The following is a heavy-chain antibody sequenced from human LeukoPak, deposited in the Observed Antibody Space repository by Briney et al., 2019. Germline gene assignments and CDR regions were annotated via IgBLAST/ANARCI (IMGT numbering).Heavy chain of an antibody. J-gene: IGHJ4*02. CDR2: INHSGTT. V-gene: IGHV4-34*01. CDR1: GGSFSGYY. Sequence: PSETLSLTCAVYGGSFSGYYWSWIRQPPGKGREWVGEINHSGTTNYNPSLKSRVTISVDTSKNQFSLKLSSVTAADTAVYYCARGGYSGYDHFDYWGQGTLVTVSS. D-gene: IGHD5-12*01. CDR3: ARGGYSGYDHFDY.